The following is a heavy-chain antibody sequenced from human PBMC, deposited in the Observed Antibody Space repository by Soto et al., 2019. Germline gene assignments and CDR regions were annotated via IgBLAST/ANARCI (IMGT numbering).Heavy chain of an antibody. Sequence: PSETLSLTCNVSGGSINSAGYYWSWIRQHPRKGLEWIGYIYYSGGTYYNPSLESRVTMSVDTSKNQFSLKLSSVTAADTAVYYCARAMVRGVLDYWGQGTLVTVSS. CDR1: GGSINSAGYY. V-gene: IGHV4-31*03. D-gene: IGHD3-10*01. CDR3: ARAMVRGVLDY. CDR2: IYYSGGT. J-gene: IGHJ4*02.